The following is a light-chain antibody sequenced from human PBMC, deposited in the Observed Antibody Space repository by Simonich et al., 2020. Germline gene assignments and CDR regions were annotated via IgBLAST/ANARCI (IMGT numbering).Light chain of an antibody. Sequence: QSALTQPASVSGSPGQSITISCTGTSSDVGGYNYVSWYQKHPGKAPKLMIYDVNKRPSEVSKRFSGSKSGNTASLTISGLQAEDEADYYCCSYAGSSTWVFGGGTTLTVL. CDR2: DVN. V-gene: IGLV2-23*02. CDR1: SSDVGGYNY. J-gene: IGLJ3*02. CDR3: CSYAGSSTWV.